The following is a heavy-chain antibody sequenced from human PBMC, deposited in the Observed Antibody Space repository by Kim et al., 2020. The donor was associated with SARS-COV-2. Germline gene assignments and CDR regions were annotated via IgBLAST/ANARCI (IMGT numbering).Heavy chain of an antibody. J-gene: IGHJ6*02. D-gene: IGHD3-10*01. CDR1: GYTFSNYH. CDR2: INANGGAS. V-gene: IGHV1-46*01. CDR3: ARDLGDTMIRSPHYYYGMDV. Sequence: ASVKVSCKASGYTFSNYHIHWVRQAPGQGLEWMGMINANGGASSHAQKFQDRITMTRDTSTSTVYMELSSLRSEDTAVYYCARDLGDTMIRSPHYYYGMDVWGQGTTVTVSS.